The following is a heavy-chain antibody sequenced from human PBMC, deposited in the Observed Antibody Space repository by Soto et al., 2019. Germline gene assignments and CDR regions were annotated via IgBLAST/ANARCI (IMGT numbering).Heavy chain of an antibody. CDR1: GDSVSSNSAA. Sequence: SPTLSLTCAISGDSVSSNSAAWNWIRQSPSRGLEWLGRTYYRSKWYNDYAVSVKSRLTINPDTFKNQISLQLNSVTPEDTAVYYCARXARRCELLGYYYYGMDVWGQGTTVTVSS. CDR3: ARXARRCELLGYYYYGMDV. D-gene: IGHD1-26*01. CDR2: TYYRSKWYN. J-gene: IGHJ6*02. V-gene: IGHV6-1*01.